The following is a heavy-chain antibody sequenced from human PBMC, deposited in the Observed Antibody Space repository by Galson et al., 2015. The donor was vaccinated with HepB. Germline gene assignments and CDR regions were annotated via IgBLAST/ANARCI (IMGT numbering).Heavy chain of an antibody. Sequence: SLRLSCAASGFTFSSYAMHWVRQAPGKGLEWVAVISYDGSNKYYADSVQGRFTISRDNSKNTLYLQMNSLRAEDTAVYYCARDHYYDSSGYYYHDYWGQGTLVTVSS. CDR1: GFTFSSYA. D-gene: IGHD3-22*01. V-gene: IGHV3-30*04. CDR2: ISYDGSNK. CDR3: ARDHYYDSSGYYYHDY. J-gene: IGHJ4*02.